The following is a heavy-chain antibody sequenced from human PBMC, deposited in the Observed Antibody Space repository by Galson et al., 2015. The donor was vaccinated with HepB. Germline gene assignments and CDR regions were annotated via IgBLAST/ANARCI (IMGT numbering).Heavy chain of an antibody. CDR3: ARDPLPRYSSSWDDAFDI. V-gene: IGHV3-74*01. D-gene: IGHD6-13*01. CDR1: GFTFSSYW. CDR2: INSDGSST. J-gene: IGHJ3*02. Sequence: SLRLSCAASGFTFSSYWMHWVRQAPGKGLVWVSRINSDGSSTSYADSVKGRFTISRDNAKNTLYLQMNSLRAEDTAVYYCARDPLPRYSSSWDDAFDIWGQGTMVTVSS.